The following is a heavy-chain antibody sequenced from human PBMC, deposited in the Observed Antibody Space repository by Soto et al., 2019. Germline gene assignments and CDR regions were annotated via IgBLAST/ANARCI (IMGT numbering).Heavy chain of an antibody. J-gene: IGHJ5*02. CDR3: ARSRDWRYCTNGVCYRRWFDP. Sequence: QVQLQQWGAGLLKPSETLSLTCAVYGGSFSGYYWSWIRQPPGKGLEWIGEINHSGSTNYNPSLKCRVTISVDTSKNQFSLKLSSVTAADTAVYYCARSRDWRYCTNGVCYRRWFDPWGQGTLVTVSS. CDR2: INHSGST. V-gene: IGHV4-34*01. D-gene: IGHD2-8*01. CDR1: GGSFSGYY.